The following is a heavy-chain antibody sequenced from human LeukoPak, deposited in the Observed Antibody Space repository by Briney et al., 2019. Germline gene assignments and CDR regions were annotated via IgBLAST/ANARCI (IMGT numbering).Heavy chain of an antibody. CDR3: ARDGVWAFGVVDY. D-gene: IGHD3-3*01. CDR1: GLTFSSYA. Sequence: PGRSLRLSCAASGLTFSSYAMHWVRQAPGKGLEWVAVISYDGSNKYYADSVKGRFTISRDNAKNSLYLQMNSLRAEDTAVYYCARDGVWAFGVVDYWGQGTLVTVSS. J-gene: IGHJ4*02. V-gene: IGHV3-30-3*01. CDR2: ISYDGSNK.